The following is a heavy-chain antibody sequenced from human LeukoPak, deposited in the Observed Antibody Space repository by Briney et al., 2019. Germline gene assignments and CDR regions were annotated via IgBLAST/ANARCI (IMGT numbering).Heavy chain of an antibody. V-gene: IGHV3-53*01. CDR2: IYSGGST. J-gene: IGHJ4*02. D-gene: IGHD6-19*01. CDR1: GFTVNSNY. CDR3: ARDIAVAGTDY. Sequence: PGGSLRLSCAASGFTVNSNYMSWVRQAPGKGLEWVSVIYSGGSTYHADSVKGRFTISRDNSKNTLYLQMNSLRAEDTAVYYCARDIAVAGTDYWGQGTLVTVSS.